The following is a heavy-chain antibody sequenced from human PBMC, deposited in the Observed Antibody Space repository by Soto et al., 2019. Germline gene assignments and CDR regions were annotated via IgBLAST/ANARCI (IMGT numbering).Heavy chain of an antibody. CDR1: GGSISSYY. J-gene: IGHJ6*02. CDR2: IYTSGST. CDR3: ARDPRVWFGELSPYYYGMDV. V-gene: IGHV4-4*07. D-gene: IGHD3-10*01. Sequence: QVQLQESGPGLVKPSETLSLTCTVSGGSISSYYWSWIRQPAGKGLEWIGRIYTSGSTNYNPSLKSRVTMSVDTSKNQFSLKLSAVTGADTAVYYCARDPRVWFGELSPYYYGMDVWGQGTTVTVSS.